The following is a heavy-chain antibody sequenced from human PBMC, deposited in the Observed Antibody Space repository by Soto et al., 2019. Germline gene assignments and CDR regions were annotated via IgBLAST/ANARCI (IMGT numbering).Heavy chain of an antibody. CDR1: GGSFSGYY. V-gene: IGHV4-34*01. J-gene: IGHJ6*02. Sequence: SGTLSLTCAVYGGSFSGYYGSWIRQPPGKGLEWIGEINHSGSTNYNPSLKSRVTISVDTSKNQFSLKLSSVTAADTAVYYCAREGMAAVVPAAVYYYYYYGMDVWGQGTTVTVSS. D-gene: IGHD2-2*01. CDR2: INHSGST. CDR3: AREGMAAVVPAAVYYYYYYGMDV.